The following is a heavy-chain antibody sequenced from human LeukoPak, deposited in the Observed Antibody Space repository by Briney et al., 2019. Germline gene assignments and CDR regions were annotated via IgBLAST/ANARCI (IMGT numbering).Heavy chain of an antibody. CDR1: GYSFTSYW. CDR2: IYPGDSDT. Sequence: GESLKISCKGSGYSFTSYWIGWVRQMPGKGLEWMGIIYPGDSDTRYSPSFQGQVTISADKSISTAYLQWSSLKASDTAMYYCASLLYDSSGYYPDAFDIWGQGTMVTVSS. J-gene: IGHJ3*02. D-gene: IGHD3-22*01. CDR3: ASLLYDSSGYYPDAFDI. V-gene: IGHV5-51*01.